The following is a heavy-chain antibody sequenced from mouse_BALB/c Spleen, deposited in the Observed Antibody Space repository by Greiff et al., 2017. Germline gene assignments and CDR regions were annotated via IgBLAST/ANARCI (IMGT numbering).Heavy chain of an antibody. CDR1: GFSLTGYG. J-gene: IGHJ4*01. V-gene: IGHV2-6-7*01. CDR3: ARAPYYYAMDY. Sequence: VQRVESGPGLVAPSQSLSITCTVSGFSLTGYGVNWVRQPPGKGLEWLGMIWGDGSTDYNSALKSRLSISKDNSKSQVFLKMNSLQTDDTARYYCARAPYYYAMDYWGQGTSVTVSS. CDR2: IWGDGST.